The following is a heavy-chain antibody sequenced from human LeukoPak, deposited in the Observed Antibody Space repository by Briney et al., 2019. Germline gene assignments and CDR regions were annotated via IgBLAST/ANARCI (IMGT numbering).Heavy chain of an antibody. Sequence: PGGSLRLSCAASGFTFSSYGMHWVRQAPGKGLEWVAFIRYDGSNKYYADSVKGRFTISRVNSKNTLYLQMNSLRAEDTAVYYCAKSSLWFGELIYFDYWGQGTLVTVSS. CDR1: GFTFSSYG. V-gene: IGHV3-30*02. CDR2: IRYDGSNK. D-gene: IGHD3-10*01. J-gene: IGHJ4*02. CDR3: AKSSLWFGELIYFDY.